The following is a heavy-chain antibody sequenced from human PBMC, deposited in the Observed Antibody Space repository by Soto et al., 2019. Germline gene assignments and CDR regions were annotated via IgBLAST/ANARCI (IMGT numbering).Heavy chain of an antibody. Sequence: SETLSLTCTVSGGSIRNYYWSWIRQPPWMGLEWIGYIYYTGSTNYNPSLKSRVTISVDTSKNQFSRKLSSVTAADTAVYYCARVGSSWYLGMDVWGQGTTVTVSS. CDR3: ARVGSSWYLGMDV. J-gene: IGHJ6*02. CDR1: GGSIRNYY. D-gene: IGHD6-13*01. V-gene: IGHV4-59*01. CDR2: IYYTGST.